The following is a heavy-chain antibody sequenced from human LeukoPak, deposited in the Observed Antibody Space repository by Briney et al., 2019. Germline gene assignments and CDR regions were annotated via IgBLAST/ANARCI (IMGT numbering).Heavy chain of an antibody. CDR3: ARSDCSSTSCYLY. Sequence: GGSLRLSCAASGFTFSSYWMSWVRQAPGKGLEWAANIKQDGSEKYYVDSVKGRFTISRDNAKNSLYLQMNSLRAEDTAVYYCARSDCSSTSCYLYWGQGTLVTVSS. J-gene: IGHJ4*02. D-gene: IGHD2-2*01. V-gene: IGHV3-7*01. CDR2: IKQDGSEK. CDR1: GFTFSSYW.